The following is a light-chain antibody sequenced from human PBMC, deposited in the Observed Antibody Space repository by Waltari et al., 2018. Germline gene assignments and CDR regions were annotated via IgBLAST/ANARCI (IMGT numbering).Light chain of an antibody. CDR1: QTIRTTY. CDR2: GTF. Sequence: EIALTQSTGTLSLSPGEGTTLSCRTSQTIRTTYLACDQQKPGQAPTLLIYGTFSMATGIPDRFTGSGSGTDFSLTISSLEAEDFATYYCQQYDISPLTFGGGTKVEIK. CDR3: QQYDISPLT. V-gene: IGKV3-20*01. J-gene: IGKJ4*01.